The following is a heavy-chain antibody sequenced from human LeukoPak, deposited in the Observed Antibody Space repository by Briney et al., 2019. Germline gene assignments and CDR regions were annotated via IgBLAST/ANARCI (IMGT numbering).Heavy chain of an antibody. V-gene: IGHV3-66*04. J-gene: IGHJ4*02. Sequence: EPGGSLRLSCAVSGFTVSSNYMSWVRQAPGKGLEWGSLIYSGGTTYYADSVKGRFTISRDNSKNTLYLQMNSLRAEDTAVYYCARRGYGDYAPFDYWGQGTLVTVSS. CDR1: GFTVSSNY. CDR3: ARRGYGDYAPFDY. CDR2: IYSGGTT. D-gene: IGHD4-17*01.